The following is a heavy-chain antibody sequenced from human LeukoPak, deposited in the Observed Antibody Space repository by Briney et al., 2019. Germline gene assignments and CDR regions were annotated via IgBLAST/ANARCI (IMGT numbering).Heavy chain of an antibody. V-gene: IGHV3-48*01. D-gene: IGHD3-3*01. J-gene: IGHJ5*02. CDR1: GFTFSSYN. CDR2: ISSSSTII. CDR3: ARDPDFWSGYYKVAWFDP. Sequence: GGSLRLSCAASGFTFSSYNMNWVRQAPGKGLEWVSFISSSSTIIYYADSVKGRFTISRDNAKNSLYLQMNSLRAEDTAVHYCARDPDFWSGYYKVAWFDPWGQGTPVTVSS.